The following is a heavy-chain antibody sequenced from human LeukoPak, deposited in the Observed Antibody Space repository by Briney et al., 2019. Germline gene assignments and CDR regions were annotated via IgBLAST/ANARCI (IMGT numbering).Heavy chain of an antibody. CDR1: GFTFDDYA. J-gene: IGHJ4*02. D-gene: IGHD3-16*01. Sequence: GGSLRLSCAASGFTFDDYAMHWVRQAPGKGLEWVSLISWDGGSTYYADSVKGRFTISRDNSKNSLYLQMNSLRAEDTALYYCAKNRPARLPWGGEDYWGQGTLVTVSS. CDR2: ISWDGGST. CDR3: AKNRPARLPWGGEDY. V-gene: IGHV3-43D*03.